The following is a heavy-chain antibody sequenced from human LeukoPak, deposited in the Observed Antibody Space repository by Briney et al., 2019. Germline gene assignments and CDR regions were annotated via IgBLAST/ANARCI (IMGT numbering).Heavy chain of an antibody. CDR2: IYYTGSV. CDR3: ARDHSYYFGSQTSTLDV. CDR1: GASIGTGGFY. J-gene: IGHJ6*02. V-gene: IGHV4-31*03. Sequence: SETLSLTCTISGASIGTGGFYWTWIRQPPGGGLEWIGYIYYTGSVDYNASLKSRLTISLDTSKNQFSLKLNSVTAADTAVYYCARDHSYYFGSQTSTLDVWGQGTAVTVSS. D-gene: IGHD3-10*01.